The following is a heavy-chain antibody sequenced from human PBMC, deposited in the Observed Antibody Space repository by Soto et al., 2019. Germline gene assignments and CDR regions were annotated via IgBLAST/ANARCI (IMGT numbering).Heavy chain of an antibody. CDR3: AEGGYSSAGIYNLPEH. J-gene: IGHJ1*01. CDR2: ISGDGRST. V-gene: IGHV3-74*01. D-gene: IGHD2-15*01. CDR1: GVTFNNYW. Sequence: EVQLVESGGGLVQPGGSLRLSCTASGVTFNNYWLHWVRQAPGKGLVWVSRISGDGRSTTYEDSVKGRFTISRDNAKNTVYLQMNGVRSEDTAVYHCAEGGYSSAGIYNLPEHWGQGTLVTVSS.